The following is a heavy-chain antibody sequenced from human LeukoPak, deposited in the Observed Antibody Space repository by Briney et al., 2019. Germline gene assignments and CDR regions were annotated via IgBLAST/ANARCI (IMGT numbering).Heavy chain of an antibody. CDR2: ITSGGVST. CDR1: GFPFSSYT. V-gene: IGHV3-21*01. J-gene: IGHJ1*01. Sequence: GALSLSCAASGFPFSSYTMNWVRQAPGKGLEGVSSITSGGVSTYYATSVKGRFTISRDNAKNSLFLQMNSLRAEDTAIYYCAKVQDGSFWYEYFQHWGQGTLVTVSS. CDR3: AKVQDGSFWYEYFQH. D-gene: IGHD6-19*01.